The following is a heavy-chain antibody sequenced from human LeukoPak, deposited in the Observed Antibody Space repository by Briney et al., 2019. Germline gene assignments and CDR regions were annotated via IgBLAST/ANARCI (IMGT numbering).Heavy chain of an antibody. CDR1: GIYD. Sequence: GGSLRLSCAASGIYDMSWVRQAPGKGLEWVSSISDFDENTYYADSVKGRFTMSRDNSRNTLYLQMNSLRAEDTAVYYCAKVSYGYTLYWGQGTLVTVSS. CDR2: ISDFDENT. CDR3: AKVSYGYTLY. J-gene: IGHJ4*02. V-gene: IGHV3-23*01. D-gene: IGHD5-24*01.